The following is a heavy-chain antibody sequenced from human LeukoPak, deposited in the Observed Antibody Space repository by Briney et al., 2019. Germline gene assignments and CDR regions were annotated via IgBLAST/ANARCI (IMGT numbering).Heavy chain of an antibody. CDR3: ARGGIQVSGIDEFDY. CDR1: GFTFIDYD. J-gene: IGHJ4*02. Sequence: GGSLRLSCAASGFTFIDYDMHWVRHVIGKGLEWVSAIGIRGDTHYSGSVTGRFPISRENAESSLYLQMNSLRAEDTAVYYCARGGIQVSGIDEFDYWGQGTLVTVSS. CDR2: IGIRGDT. D-gene: IGHD6-19*01. V-gene: IGHV3-13*01.